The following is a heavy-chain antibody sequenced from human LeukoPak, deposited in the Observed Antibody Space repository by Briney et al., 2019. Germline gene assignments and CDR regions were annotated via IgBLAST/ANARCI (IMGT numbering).Heavy chain of an antibody. J-gene: IGHJ4*02. D-gene: IGHD2-2*01. CDR3: ARGGIVVVPAAPIYN. CDR2: INPNSGGT. CDR1: GYTFTGYY. Sequence: ASVKVSCKASGYTFTGYYMHWVRQAPGQGLEWMGWINPNSGGTNYAQKFQGRVTMTRDTSISTAYMELSRLRSDDTAAYYCARGGIVVVPAAPIYNWGQGTLVTVSS. V-gene: IGHV1-2*02.